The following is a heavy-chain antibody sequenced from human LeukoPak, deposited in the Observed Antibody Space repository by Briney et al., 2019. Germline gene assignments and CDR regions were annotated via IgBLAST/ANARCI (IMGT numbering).Heavy chain of an antibody. Sequence: SETLSLTCTVSGGSISTFYWSWIRQPPGKKLEWIGHIYNSGTTNYNPSLKSRVSISADTSKNQFSLQVSSVTAADTAVYYCARGSGRYYYYGIDVWGQGTTVTVSS. CDR2: IYNSGTT. V-gene: IGHV4-59*01. CDR3: ARGSGRYYYYGIDV. D-gene: IGHD7-27*01. CDR1: GGSISTFY. J-gene: IGHJ6*02.